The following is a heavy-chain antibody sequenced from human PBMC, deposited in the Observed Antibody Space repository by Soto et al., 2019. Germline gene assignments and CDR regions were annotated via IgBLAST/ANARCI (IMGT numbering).Heavy chain of an antibody. D-gene: IGHD2-2*01. Sequence: QVQLVESGGGVVEPGRSLRLSCAASGFTFRTYGMHWVRQAPGKGLEWVALISYDGSKKYYAYSVNGRFTISRDNSRNTLYLQMNSLIAEDTAFYHCAKGDGDGTTDFDYWVQGALVTVSS. V-gene: IGHV3-30*18. CDR1: GFTFRTYG. J-gene: IGHJ4*02. CDR3: AKGDGDGTTDFDY. CDR2: ISYDGSKK.